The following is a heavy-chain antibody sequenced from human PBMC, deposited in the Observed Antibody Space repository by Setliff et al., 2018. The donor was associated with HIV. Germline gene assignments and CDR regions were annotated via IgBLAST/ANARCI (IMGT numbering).Heavy chain of an antibody. Sequence: LRLSCAASGFTFSRNSMNWVRQAPGKGLEWVSSISSSSSYIYYADSVKGRFTTSRDNAKNSLYLQMNSLRVEDTAVYYCARAAAGYFDYWGQGTLVTAPQ. V-gene: IGHV3-21*01. CDR3: ARAAAGYFDY. J-gene: IGHJ4*02. CDR1: GFTFSRNS. CDR2: ISSSSSYI. D-gene: IGHD6-13*01.